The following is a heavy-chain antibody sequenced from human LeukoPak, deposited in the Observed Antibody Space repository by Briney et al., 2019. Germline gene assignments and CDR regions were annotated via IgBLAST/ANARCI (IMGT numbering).Heavy chain of an antibody. J-gene: IGHJ4*02. V-gene: IGHV4-59*01. Sequence: SETLSLTCTVPGGSISSYYWSWIRQPPGKGLEWIGNINYSGSTKYNPSLKSRVTISVDTSKNQFSLKLSSVTAADTAVYYCARRYYDSSGYRYFDYWGQGTLVTVSS. CDR1: GGSISSYY. D-gene: IGHD3-22*01. CDR3: ARRYYDSSGYRYFDY. CDR2: INYSGST.